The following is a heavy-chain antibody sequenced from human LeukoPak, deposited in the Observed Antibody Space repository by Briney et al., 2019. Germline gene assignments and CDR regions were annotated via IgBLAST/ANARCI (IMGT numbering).Heavy chain of an antibody. CDR1: GFTFSSYW. J-gene: IGHJ3*02. CDR3: ARDLEWSRRKQRLTPAAFDI. Sequence: GGSLRLSCAASGFTFSSYWMSWVRQAPGKGLEWVANIKQGGSEKYYVDSVKGRFTISRDNAKNSLYLQMNSLRAEDTAVYYCARDLEWSRRKQRLTPAAFDIWGQGTMVTVSS. V-gene: IGHV3-7*01. D-gene: IGHD3-3*01. CDR2: IKQGGSEK.